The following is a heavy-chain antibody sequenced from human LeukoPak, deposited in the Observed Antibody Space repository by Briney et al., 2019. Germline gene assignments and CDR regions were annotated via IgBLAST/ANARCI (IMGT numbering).Heavy chain of an antibody. Sequence: PGGSLRLSCAASGFTFSSYGMHWVSQAPGKGLEWVAVIWYDGSNKYYADSVKGRFTISRDNSKNTLYLQMNSLRAEDTAVYYCARSYDSSGYYFFDYWGQGTLVTVSS. J-gene: IGHJ4*02. CDR1: GFTFSSYG. D-gene: IGHD3-22*01. CDR3: ARSYDSSGYYFFDY. CDR2: IWYDGSNK. V-gene: IGHV3-33*01.